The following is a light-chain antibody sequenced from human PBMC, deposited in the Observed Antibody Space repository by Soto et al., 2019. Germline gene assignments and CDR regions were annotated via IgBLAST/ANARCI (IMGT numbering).Light chain of an antibody. CDR1: QYVSNK. Sequence: EIVMTQSPAPLSVSPGETATLSCRASQYVSNKVAWYQQKPGQAPSLLILGASTRATGVPARFSGSGSGTEFTLSISSLQSEDFSVYYCQQRSSWPRITLGQGTRLEIK. CDR3: QQRSSWPRIT. J-gene: IGKJ5*01. V-gene: IGKV3-15*01. CDR2: GAS.